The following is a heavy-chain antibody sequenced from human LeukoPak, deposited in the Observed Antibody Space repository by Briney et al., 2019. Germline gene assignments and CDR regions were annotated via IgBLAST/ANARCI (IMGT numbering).Heavy chain of an antibody. CDR1: GFTFSSYA. J-gene: IGHJ5*02. CDR2: ISYDGSNK. V-gene: IGHV3-30-3*01. Sequence: PGGSLRLSCAASGFTFSSYAMHWVRQAPGKGLEWVAVISYDGSNKYYADSVKGRFTISRDNSKNTLYLQMNSLRAEDTAVYYCARDQMSIAARFWFDPWGQGTLVTVSS. CDR3: ARDQMSIAARFWFDP. D-gene: IGHD6-6*01.